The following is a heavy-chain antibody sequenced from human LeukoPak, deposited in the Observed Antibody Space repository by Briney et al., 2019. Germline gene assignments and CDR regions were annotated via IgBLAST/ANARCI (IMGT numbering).Heavy chain of an antibody. CDR3: GGTWGGSCWEAFFAP. V-gene: IGHV4-59*01. Sequence: SETLSLTCTVSGGSISSYYWSWIRQPPGKGLEWIGYIYYSGSTNYNPSLKSRVTISVDTSKNQFPLKLSSVTAADTAVYYCGGTWGGSCWEAFFAPWGRETLVTVSS. CDR2: IYYSGST. J-gene: IGHJ5*02. CDR1: GGSISSYY. D-gene: IGHD2-15*01.